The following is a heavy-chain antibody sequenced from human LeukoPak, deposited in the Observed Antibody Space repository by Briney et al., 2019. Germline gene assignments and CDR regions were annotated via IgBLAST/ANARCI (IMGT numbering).Heavy chain of an antibody. CDR1: GFTFSSYA. Sequence: GGSLRLSCAASGFTFSSYAMNWVRQAPGKGLEWVSSISGSSSYIYYADSVKGRFTISRDNAKSSLYLQVNSLRVGDTAVYYCAAGSGGSPLFYYYYYMDVWGKGTTVTVSS. V-gene: IGHV3-21*01. CDR2: ISGSSSYI. D-gene: IGHD2-15*01. CDR3: AAGSGGSPLFYYYYYMDV. J-gene: IGHJ6*03.